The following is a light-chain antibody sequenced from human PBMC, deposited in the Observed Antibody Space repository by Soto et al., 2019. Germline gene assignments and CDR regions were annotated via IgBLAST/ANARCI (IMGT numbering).Light chain of an antibody. J-gene: IGKJ1*01. CDR2: DAY. CDR1: QSFRGL. CDR3: QLRHNWPRT. Sequence: EVVLAQSQVNLSLSPGERATLSCRASQSFRGLLAWYQQKPGQAPRLLIYDAYNRATGIPPRFSGSGSGTDFTLTISSLEPEDFAVYYCQLRHNWPRTFGQGTKVDIK. V-gene: IGKV3-11*01.